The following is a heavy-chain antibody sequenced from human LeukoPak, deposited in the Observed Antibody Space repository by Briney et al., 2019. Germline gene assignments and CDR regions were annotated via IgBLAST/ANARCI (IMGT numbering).Heavy chain of an antibody. D-gene: IGHD3-10*01. CDR1: GFTFSSYG. J-gene: IGHJ3*02. CDR2: IRYDGSNK. Sequence: AGSLRLSCAASGFTFSSYGMHWVRQAPGKGLEWVAFIRYDGSNKYYADSVRGRFTISRDNAKNSLYLQMDSLRAEDTAVYYCARGGIITSYAFEIWGQGTMVTVSS. CDR3: ARGGIITSYAFEI. V-gene: IGHV3-30*02.